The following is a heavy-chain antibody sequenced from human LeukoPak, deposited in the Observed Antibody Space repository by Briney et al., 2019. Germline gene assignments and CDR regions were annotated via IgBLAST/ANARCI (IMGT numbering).Heavy chain of an antibody. CDR3: ARPRALRYFDWTYYYYYGMDV. CDR1: GYTFTSYD. D-gene: IGHD3-9*01. V-gene: IGHV1-8*01. CDR2: MNPNSGNT. J-gene: IGHJ6*02. Sequence: ASAKVSCKASGYTFTSYDINWVRQATGQGLEWMGWMNPNSGNTGYAQKFQGRVTMTRNTSISTAYMELSSLRSEDTAVYYCARPRALRYFDWTYYYYYGMDVWGQGTTVTVSS.